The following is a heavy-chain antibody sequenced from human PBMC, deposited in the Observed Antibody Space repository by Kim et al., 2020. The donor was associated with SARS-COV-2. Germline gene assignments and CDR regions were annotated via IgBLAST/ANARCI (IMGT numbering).Heavy chain of an antibody. CDR1: GGSFSGYY. J-gene: IGHJ4*01. CDR3: AREGLGGSYYYIKYYFDY. CDR2: INHSGST. Sequence: SETLSLTCAVYGGSFSGYYWSWIRQPPGKGLEWIGEINHSGSTNYNPSLKSRVTISVDTSKNQFSLKLSSVTAADTAVYYCAREGLGGSYYYIKYYFDY. D-gene: IGHD1-26*01. V-gene: IGHV4-34*01.